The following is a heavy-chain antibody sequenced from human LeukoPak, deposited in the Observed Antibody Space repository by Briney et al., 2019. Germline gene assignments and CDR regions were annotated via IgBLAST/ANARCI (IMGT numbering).Heavy chain of an antibody. V-gene: IGHV3-74*01. Sequence: GGSLRLSCAGSGFTFSNYWMHWVRQAPGKGLVYVSRINSDGSSANYADSVQGRFTISRDNVKNTLYLEMNSLRADDTAVYYCAKPVTGTYAPLEYWGQGTLVTVSS. CDR1: GFTFSNYW. J-gene: IGHJ4*02. D-gene: IGHD1-1*01. CDR2: INSDGSSA. CDR3: AKPVTGTYAPLEY.